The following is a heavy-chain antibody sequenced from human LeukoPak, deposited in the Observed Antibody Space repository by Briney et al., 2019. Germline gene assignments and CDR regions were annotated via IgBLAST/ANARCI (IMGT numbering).Heavy chain of an antibody. CDR2: IIPIFGTA. V-gene: IGHV1-69*13. CDR3: ARVVWYGTTDPAPYYYYYMDV. D-gene: IGHD1-1*01. Sequence: SVKVSCKASGGTFSSYAISWVRQAPGQGLEWMGGIIPIFGTANYAQKFQGRVTITADESTSTAYMELSSLRSEDMAVYYCARVVWYGTTDPAPYYYYYMDVWGKGTTVTVSS. CDR1: GGTFSSYA. J-gene: IGHJ6*03.